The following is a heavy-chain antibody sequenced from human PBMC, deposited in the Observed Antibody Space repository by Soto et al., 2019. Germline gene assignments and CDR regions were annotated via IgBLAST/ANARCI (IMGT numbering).Heavy chain of an antibody. CDR1: GFTFSTYP. CDR2: ISGSSGST. J-gene: IGHJ4*02. D-gene: IGHD6-6*01. CDR3: ARRIAVRYFDN. Sequence: GGSLRLSCAASGFTFSTYPLSWVRQPPGKGLEWVSAISGSSGSTYYADSVKGRFTIFRDNSKNTLYLQMNSLRAEDTAVYYCARRIAVRYFDNWGQGTLVTVSS. V-gene: IGHV3-23*01.